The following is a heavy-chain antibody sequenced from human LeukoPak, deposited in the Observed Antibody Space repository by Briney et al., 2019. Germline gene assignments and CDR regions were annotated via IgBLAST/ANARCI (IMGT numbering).Heavy chain of an antibody. J-gene: IGHJ6*03. V-gene: IGHV4-61*02. D-gene: IGHD6-13*01. Sequence: PSETLSLTCGVSGASVSSIGYSWSWIRQPAGKGLEWIGRIYTSGSTNYNPSLKSRVTISVDTSKNQFSLKLSSVTAADTAVYYCARLQSDSSSWPDYYYMDVWGKGTTVTVSS. CDR2: IYTSGST. CDR3: ARLQSDSSSWPDYYYMDV. CDR1: GASVSSIGYS.